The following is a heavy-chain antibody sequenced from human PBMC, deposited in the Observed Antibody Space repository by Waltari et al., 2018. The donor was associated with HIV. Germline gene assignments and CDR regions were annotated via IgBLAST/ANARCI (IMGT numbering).Heavy chain of an antibody. D-gene: IGHD5-18*01. J-gene: IGHJ5*02. Sequence: QVQLQESGPGLVKPSQTLSLTCTVSGGSISSGGYYWSWIRQHPGKGLEWIGYIYYSGSNYYNRAIKRRVTISVDTSKNQFSLKLSSVTAADTAVYYCAREGAQGSARIKGKSYNWFDPWGQGTLVTVSS. V-gene: IGHV4-31*03. CDR3: AREGAQGSARIKGKSYNWFDP. CDR1: GGSISSGGYY. CDR2: IYYSGSN.